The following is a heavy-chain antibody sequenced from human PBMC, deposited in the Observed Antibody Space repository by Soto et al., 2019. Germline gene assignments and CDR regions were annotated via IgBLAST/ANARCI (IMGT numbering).Heavy chain of an antibody. CDR2: IWYDGSNK. V-gene: IGHV3-33*01. J-gene: IGHJ4*02. Sequence: PGGSLRLSCAASGFTFSSYGMHWVRQAPGKGLEWVAVIWYDGSNKYYADSVKGRFTVSRDNSKNTLYLQMNSLRAEDTAVYYCARMIVHNDSGSYSYFDYWGQGTLVTVSS. CDR3: ARMIVHNDSGSYSYFDY. D-gene: IGHD1-26*01. CDR1: GFTFSSYG.